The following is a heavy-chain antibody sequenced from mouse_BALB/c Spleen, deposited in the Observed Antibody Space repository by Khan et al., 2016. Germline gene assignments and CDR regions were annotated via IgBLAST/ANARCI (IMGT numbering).Heavy chain of an antibody. CDR2: ISSGGTYT. D-gene: IGHD1-1*01. CDR1: GFAFSSYD. CDR3: ARRDYGSIYKGFAY. Sequence: EVELVESGGGLVKPGGSLKLSCAASGFAFSSYDMSWVRQTPEKRLEWVSTISSGGTYTFYPDSVKGRFTISRDNARNPLYLQMSSLRSEDTALYYCARRDYGSIYKGFAYWGQGTLVTVSA. V-gene: IGHV5-9*02. J-gene: IGHJ3*01.